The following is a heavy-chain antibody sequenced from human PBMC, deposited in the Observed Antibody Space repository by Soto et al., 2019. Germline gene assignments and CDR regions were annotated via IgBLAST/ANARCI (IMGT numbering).Heavy chain of an antibody. V-gene: IGHV1-2*02. J-gene: IGHJ6*02. Sequence: ASVKVSCKASGYTFTGYYMHWVRQAPGQGLEWMGWINPNSGGTNYAQKFQGRVTMTRDTSISTAYMELSRLRSDDTAVYYCARDRIAAAGTDYYYYYGMDVWGQGTTVTVSS. CDR2: INPNSGGT. CDR1: GYTFTGYY. D-gene: IGHD6-13*01. CDR3: ARDRIAAAGTDYYYYYGMDV.